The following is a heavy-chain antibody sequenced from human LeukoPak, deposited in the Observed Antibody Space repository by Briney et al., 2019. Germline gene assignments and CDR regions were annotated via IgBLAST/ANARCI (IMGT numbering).Heavy chain of an antibody. Sequence: PGRSLRLSCAASGFTFDNYAMSWVRQAPGKGLEWVSGISGGGDSPDYADSVKGRFTISRDNSKNMLYLQLNSLRAEDTAVYYCAKVRGSYSSRNSNFDYWGQGTLVTVSS. V-gene: IGHV3-23*01. CDR2: ISGGGDSP. CDR1: GFTFDNYA. J-gene: IGHJ4*02. CDR3: AKVRGSYSSRNSNFDY. D-gene: IGHD1-26*01.